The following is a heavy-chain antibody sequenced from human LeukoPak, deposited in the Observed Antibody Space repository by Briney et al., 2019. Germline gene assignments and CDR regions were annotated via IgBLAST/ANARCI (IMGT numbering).Heavy chain of an antibody. V-gene: IGHV3-21*01. J-gene: IGHJ4*02. Sequence: GGSLSLSCAASGFTFTSYHMNWVRQAPGKGLEWVSSISTTSRYIYYADSVKGRFTVSRDNTKNSLYLHMNRLRAEDTAVYYCARGNSDYDHDYWGEGSLVTVSS. CDR1: GFTFTSYH. CDR2: ISTTSRYI. D-gene: IGHD5-12*01. CDR3: ARGNSDYDHDY.